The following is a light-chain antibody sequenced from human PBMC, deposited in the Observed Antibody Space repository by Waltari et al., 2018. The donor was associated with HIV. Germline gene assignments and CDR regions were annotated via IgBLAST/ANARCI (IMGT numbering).Light chain of an antibody. CDR3: QQPNSFPLT. CDR2: AAS. V-gene: IGKV1-12*01. J-gene: IGKJ4*01. CDR1: QDISNR. Sequence: DIQVTQSPSSVSAFVGDRVTITCRASQDISNRLAWYQQKAGRAPKLLIYAASSLQSGVPSRFSGSGSGTDFTLTITSLQPEDCASYYCQQPNSFPLTFGGGTKVEIK.